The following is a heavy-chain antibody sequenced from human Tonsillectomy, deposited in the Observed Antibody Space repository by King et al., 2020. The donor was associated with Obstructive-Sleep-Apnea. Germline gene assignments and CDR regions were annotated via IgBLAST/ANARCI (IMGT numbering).Heavy chain of an antibody. Sequence: QLVQSGAEVKKPGASVKVSCKASGYTFTSYGISWVRQAPGQGLEWMGWISAYNGNTNYAQKLQGRVTMTTDTSTSTAYVELGSLRSDDTAVYYCARDPPQTMVRGVIKGYFDYWGQGTLVTVSS. D-gene: IGHD3-10*01. CDR1: GYTFTSYG. J-gene: IGHJ4*02. V-gene: IGHV1-18*01. CDR2: ISAYNGNT. CDR3: ARDPPQTMVRGVIKGYFDY.